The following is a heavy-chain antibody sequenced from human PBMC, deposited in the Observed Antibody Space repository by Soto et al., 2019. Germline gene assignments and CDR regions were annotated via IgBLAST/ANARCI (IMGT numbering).Heavy chain of an antibody. J-gene: IGHJ4*02. CDR2: IYYSGST. D-gene: IGHD3-22*01. CDR3: ARGGGGYYYFYFDY. Sequence: QVQLQESGPGLVKPSQTLSLTCTVSGGSISSGGYYWSWIRQHPGKGLEWIGYIYYSGSTYYNPSLQSRVTISVDTSKNQFSLNLSSVTAADTAVYYCARGGGGYYYFYFDYWGQGTLVTVSS. CDR1: GGSISSGGYY. V-gene: IGHV4-31*03.